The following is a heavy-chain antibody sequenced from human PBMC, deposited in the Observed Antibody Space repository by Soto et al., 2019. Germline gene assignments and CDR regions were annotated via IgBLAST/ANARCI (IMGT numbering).Heavy chain of an antibody. V-gene: IGHV4-34*01. J-gene: IGHJ5*02. CDR3: ARERYSSGWYGGWFDP. D-gene: IGHD6-19*01. Sequence: QVQLQQWGAGLLKPSETLSLTCAVYGGSFSGYYWSWIRQPPGKGLEWIGEINHSGSTNYNPSLKSRVTISVDTSKNQFSLKLSSATAADTAVYYCARERYSSGWYGGWFDPWGQGTLVTVSS. CDR2: INHSGST. CDR1: GGSFSGYY.